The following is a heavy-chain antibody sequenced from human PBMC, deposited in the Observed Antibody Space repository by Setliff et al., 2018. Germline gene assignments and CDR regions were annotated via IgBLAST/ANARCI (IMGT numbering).Heavy chain of an antibody. CDR3: AKPTDV. CDR1: GFAFSSTW. Sequence: PGGSLRLSCAASGFAFSSTWMSWVRQAPGKGLEWVANIKQDGSEKNYVDSVKGRFTISRDNAENSLYLQMNSLRAEDTAVYYCAKPTDVWGQGTTVTVSS. J-gene: IGHJ6*02. V-gene: IGHV3-7*05. CDR2: IKQDGSEK.